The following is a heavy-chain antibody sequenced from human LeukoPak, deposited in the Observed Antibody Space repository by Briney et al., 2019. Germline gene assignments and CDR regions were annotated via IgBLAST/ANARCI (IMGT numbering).Heavy chain of an antibody. CDR3: ASLSGYDY. CDR2: IYYSGRT. D-gene: IGHD5-12*01. Sequence: SETLSLTCTVSGGSISSSSYYWGWIRQPPGKGLEWIGSIYYSGRTYYNPSLKSRVTISVDTSRNQFSLKLSSVTAADTAVYYCASLSGYDYWGQGTLVTVSS. CDR1: GGSISSSSYY. J-gene: IGHJ4*02. V-gene: IGHV4-39*07.